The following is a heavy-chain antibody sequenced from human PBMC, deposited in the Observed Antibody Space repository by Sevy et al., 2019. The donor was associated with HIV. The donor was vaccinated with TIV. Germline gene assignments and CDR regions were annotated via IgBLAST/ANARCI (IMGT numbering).Heavy chain of an antibody. CDR2: ISFSGSKT. CDR1: GFNFNNYA. V-gene: IGHV3-23*01. Sequence: GGSLRLSCAAAGFNFNNYAMTWVRQAPGKALEWVSGISFSGSKTYYAESVKGRFSISRDPSKNTLYLQMNNVRVEDTAVYFCAKTPFMDFWNDYYLFYFDFWGQGTLVTVSS. D-gene: IGHD3-3*01. CDR3: AKTPFMDFWNDYYLFYFDF. J-gene: IGHJ4*02.